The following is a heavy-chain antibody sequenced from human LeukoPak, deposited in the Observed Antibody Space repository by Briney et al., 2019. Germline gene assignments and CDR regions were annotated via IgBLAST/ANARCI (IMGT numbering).Heavy chain of an antibody. Sequence: GGSLRLSCAASGFTFSNAWMSWVRQAPGKGLEWVGRIKSKTDGGTTDYAAPVKGRFTISRDDSKNTLYLQMNSLKTEDTAVYYCTTESPVLLWFGELYEELPDGYWGQGTLVTVSS. CDR1: GFTFSNAW. V-gene: IGHV3-15*01. J-gene: IGHJ4*02. CDR2: IKSKTDGGTT. D-gene: IGHD3-10*01. CDR3: TTESPVLLWFGELYEELPDGY.